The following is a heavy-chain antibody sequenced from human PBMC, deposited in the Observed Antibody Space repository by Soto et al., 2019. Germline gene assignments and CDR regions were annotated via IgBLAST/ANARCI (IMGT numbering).Heavy chain of an antibody. V-gene: IGHV1-69*01. CDR3: ARDMVSRALVVDDYYYDGMDV. J-gene: IGHJ6*02. Sequence: QVQLVQSGAEVKKPGSSVKVSCKASGGTFSSYAISWVRQAPGQGLEWMGGIIPIFGTANYAQKFQGRVTSTADESTSTAYMELSSLRSEDTAVYYCARDMVSRALVVDDYYYDGMDVWGQGTTVTVSS. D-gene: IGHD3-22*01. CDR1: GGTFSSYA. CDR2: IIPIFGTA.